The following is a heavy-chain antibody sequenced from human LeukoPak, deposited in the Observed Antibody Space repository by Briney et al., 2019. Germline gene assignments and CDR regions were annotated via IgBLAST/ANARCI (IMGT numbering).Heavy chain of an antibody. V-gene: IGHV3-48*03. Sequence: EGSLRLSCAASGFTFSSYEMNWVRQAPGKGLEWVSYISSGGSTIYYADSVKGRFTISRDNAKNSLYLQMNSLRAEDTAVYYCARSHWSDYWGQGTLVTVSS. CDR1: GFTFSSYE. CDR3: ARSHWSDY. CDR2: ISSGGSTI. J-gene: IGHJ4*02. D-gene: IGHD2-8*02.